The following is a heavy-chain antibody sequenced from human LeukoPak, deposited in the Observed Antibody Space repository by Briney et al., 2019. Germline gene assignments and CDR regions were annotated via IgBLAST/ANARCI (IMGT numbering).Heavy chain of an antibody. D-gene: IGHD6-19*01. CDR2: IDHSGST. V-gene: IGHV4-34*01. J-gene: IGHJ4*02. Sequence: SETLSLTCAVYGGSFSGYYWSWIRQPPGKGLEWLGEIDHSGSTNCNPSLKSRVTISVDTSKNQFSLKLSSVTAADTAVYYCARVQVGQWLVPDHWGQGTQVTVSS. CDR1: GGSFSGYY. CDR3: ARVQVGQWLVPDH.